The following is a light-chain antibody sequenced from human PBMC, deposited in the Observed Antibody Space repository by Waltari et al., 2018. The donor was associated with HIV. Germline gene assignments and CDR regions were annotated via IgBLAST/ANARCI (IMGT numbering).Light chain of an antibody. Sequence: EIVLTQSPGTLSLSPGERATLSCRASQSVRSNLAWYQQKPGQAPRLLIFSASTRAAGTPARFSGGGSGTEFTLTITSLQSADFAVYYCQQYDDWPPLTFGGGTKVEI. V-gene: IGKV3-15*01. CDR1: QSVRSN. J-gene: IGKJ4*01. CDR3: QQYDDWPPLT. CDR2: SAS.